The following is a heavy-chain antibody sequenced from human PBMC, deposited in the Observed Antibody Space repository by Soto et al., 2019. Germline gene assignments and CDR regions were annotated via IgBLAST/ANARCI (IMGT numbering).Heavy chain of an antibody. CDR2: IYYSAST. D-gene: IGHD3-10*01. CDR3: FFLKWYGDRRDLNSFPTRRSSDL. V-gene: IGHV4-59*01. J-gene: IGHJ2*01. CDR1: QGSINRSA. Sequence: TETAALARTVPQGSINRSARSCIRHRPEKRLEWIGYIYYSASTNYSPSLKSRVTISVDTSKNQFSLKLSSVTAADTAVYYCFFLKWYGDRRDLNSFPTRRSSDL.